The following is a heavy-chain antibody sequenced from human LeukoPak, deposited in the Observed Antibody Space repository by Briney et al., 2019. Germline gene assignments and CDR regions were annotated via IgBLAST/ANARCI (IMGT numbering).Heavy chain of an antibody. D-gene: IGHD5-12*01. V-gene: IGHV4-30-2*01. CDR2: IYHSGTT. J-gene: IGHJ3*02. CDR3: ASGNTGYDRDAFDI. CDR1: GGSISSGGYS. Sequence: SRTLSLTCAVSGGSISSGGYSWSWVRQPPGEGLEWVGYIYHSGTTYYNPSLQSRVTISLDRSKNQFSLKLSSMTAADTAVYYCASGNTGYDRDAFDIWGQGTMVTVSS.